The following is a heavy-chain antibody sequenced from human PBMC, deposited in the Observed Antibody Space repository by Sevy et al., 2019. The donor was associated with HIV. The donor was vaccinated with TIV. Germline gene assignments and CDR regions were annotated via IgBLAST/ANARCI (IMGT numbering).Heavy chain of an antibody. D-gene: IGHD3-22*01. CDR3: ATYIYDSSGLDY. Sequence: GGSLRLSCAASGFTGFTFGDLYMSWIRQAPGKGLEWVSYISSSGSSMYYADSVKGRFTISRDNAKNSLYLQMNSLRAEDTAFYYCATYIYDSSGLDYWGQGTMVTVSS. CDR1: GFTGFTFGDLY. CDR2: ISSSGSSM. V-gene: IGHV3-11*01. J-gene: IGHJ4*02.